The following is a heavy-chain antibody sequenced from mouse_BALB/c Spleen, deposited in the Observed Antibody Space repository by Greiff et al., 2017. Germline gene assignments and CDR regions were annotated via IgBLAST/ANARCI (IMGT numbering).Heavy chain of an antibody. D-gene: IGHD2-1*01. V-gene: IGHV1-7*01. Sequence: QVQLKESGAELAKPGASVKMSCKASGYTFTSYWMHWVKQRPGQGLEWIGYINPSTGYTEYNQKFKDKATLTADKSSSTAYMQLSSLTSEDSAVYYCSYGNYPYAMDYWGQGTSVTVSS. CDR2: INPSTGYT. CDR3: SYGNYPYAMDY. CDR1: GYTFTSYW. J-gene: IGHJ4*01.